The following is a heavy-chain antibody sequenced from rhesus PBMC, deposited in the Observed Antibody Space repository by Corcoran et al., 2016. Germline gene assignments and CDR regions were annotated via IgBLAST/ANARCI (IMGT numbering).Heavy chain of an antibody. Sequence: QVQLQESGPGLVKPSETLSLTCAASGYSLSSGYYWGWTRQPPGKGLEWIGSIYGSGGSNYLNPSLKSRVTLSVDTSKNQFSLKLSSVTAADTAVYYCARVGSSWSEWDTVGTEWYFDLWGPGTPITISS. J-gene: IGHJ2*01. V-gene: IGHV4S14*01. CDR2: IYGSGGSN. CDR3: ARVGSSWSEWDTVGTEWYFDL. D-gene: IGHD5-42*01. CDR1: GYSLSSGYY.